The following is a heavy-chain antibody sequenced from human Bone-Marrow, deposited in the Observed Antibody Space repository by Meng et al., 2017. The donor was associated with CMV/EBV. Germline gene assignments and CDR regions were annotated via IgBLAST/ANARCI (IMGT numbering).Heavy chain of an antibody. D-gene: IGHD6-6*01. CDR2: INHSGST. V-gene: IGHV4-34*01. Sequence: SEPLSLTCAVYGGSFSGYYWSWIRQPPGKGLEWIGEINHSGSTNYNPSLKSRVTISVDTSKNQFSLKLSSVTAADTAVYYCARRVAYSSSSGRVIENGNWFDPWGQGTLVTVSS. CDR1: GGSFSGYY. CDR3: ARRVAYSSSSGRVIENGNWFDP. J-gene: IGHJ5*02.